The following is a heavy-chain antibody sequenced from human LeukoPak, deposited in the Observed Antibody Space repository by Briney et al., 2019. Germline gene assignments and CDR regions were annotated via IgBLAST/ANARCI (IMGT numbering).Heavy chain of an antibody. CDR2: INHSGST. Sequence: PSETLSLTCAVYGGSFSGYYWSWIRQPPGKGLEWIGEINHSGSTNYNPSLKSRVTISVDTSKNQFSLKLSSVTAADTAVYYCAARLRWYGNFDYWGQGALVTVSS. CDR3: AARLRWYGNFDY. V-gene: IGHV4-34*01. D-gene: IGHD4-23*01. CDR1: GGSFSGYY. J-gene: IGHJ4*02.